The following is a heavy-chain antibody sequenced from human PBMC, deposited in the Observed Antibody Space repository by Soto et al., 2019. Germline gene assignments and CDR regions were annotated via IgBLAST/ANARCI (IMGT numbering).Heavy chain of an antibody. Sequence: PGESLKISCKGSGYSFTSYWISWVRQMPGKSLEWMGRIDPSDSYTNYSPSFQGHVTISADKSISTAYLQWSSLKASDTAMYYCARHSVTTSHYYYYGMDVWGQGTTVTVSS. CDR2: IDPSDSYT. V-gene: IGHV5-10-1*01. J-gene: IGHJ6*02. D-gene: IGHD4-4*01. CDR3: ARHSVTTSHYYYYGMDV. CDR1: GYSFTSYW.